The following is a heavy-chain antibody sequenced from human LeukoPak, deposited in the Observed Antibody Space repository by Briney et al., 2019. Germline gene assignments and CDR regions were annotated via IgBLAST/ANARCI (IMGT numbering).Heavy chain of an antibody. V-gene: IGHV3-30*18. CDR2: ITYDGSSE. D-gene: IGHD3-9*01. CDR3: AKLFSPFDY. Sequence: GTSLRLPCAASGFTFSNYGMHWVRQAPGKGLEWVATITYDGSSEYYADSVKGRFTISRDNSKNTLYLQMNSLRAEDTAVYYCAKLFSPFDYWGQGTLVTVSS. CDR1: GFTFSNYG. J-gene: IGHJ4*02.